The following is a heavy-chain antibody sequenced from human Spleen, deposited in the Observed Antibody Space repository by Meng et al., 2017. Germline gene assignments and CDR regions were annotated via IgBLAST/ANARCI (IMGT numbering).Heavy chain of an antibody. Sequence: SVKVSCKASGGTFSSYAISWVRQAPGQGLEWMGGIIPIFGTANYAQKFQGRVTITADESTSTAYMELSSLRSEDTAVYYCARDLPPFYDYVWGSYRYVVTIGNAFDIWGQGTMVTVSS. V-gene: IGHV1-69*13. D-gene: IGHD3-16*02. CDR3: ARDLPPFYDYVWGSYRYVVTIGNAFDI. J-gene: IGHJ3*02. CDR2: IIPIFGTA. CDR1: GGTFSSYA.